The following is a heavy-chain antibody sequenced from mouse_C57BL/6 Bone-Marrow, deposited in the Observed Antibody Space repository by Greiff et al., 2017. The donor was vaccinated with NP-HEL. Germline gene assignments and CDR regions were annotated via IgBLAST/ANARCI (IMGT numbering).Heavy chain of an antibody. CDR3: ARRRWLLGVYFDV. D-gene: IGHD2-3*01. J-gene: IGHJ1*03. Sequence: QVQLQQSGPELVKPGASVKLSCKASGYTFTSYDINWVKQRPGQGLEWIGWIYPRDGSTKYNEKFKGKATLTVDTASSTAYMELHSLTSEDSAVYFCARRRWLLGVYFDVWGTGTTVTVSS. CDR1: GYTFTSYD. V-gene: IGHV1-85*01. CDR2: IYPRDGST.